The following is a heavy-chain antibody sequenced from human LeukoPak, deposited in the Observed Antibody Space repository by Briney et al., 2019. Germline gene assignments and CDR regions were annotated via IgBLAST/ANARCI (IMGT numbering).Heavy chain of an antibody. Sequence: PGRSLRLSCAASGFTFSSYEMNWVRQAPGKGLEWVSYISSSGSTIYYADSVKGRFTISRDNAKNSLYLQMNSLRAEDTAVYYCARGGSSWYPYYFDYWGQGTLVTVSS. D-gene: IGHD6-13*01. CDR1: GFTFSSYE. V-gene: IGHV3-48*03. CDR3: ARGGSSWYPYYFDY. J-gene: IGHJ4*02. CDR2: ISSSGSTI.